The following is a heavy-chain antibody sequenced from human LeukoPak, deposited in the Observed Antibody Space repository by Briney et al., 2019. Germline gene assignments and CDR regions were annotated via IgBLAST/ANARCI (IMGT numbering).Heavy chain of an antibody. CDR3: TKDRYCSSSRCPLDY. CDR1: GFTFDEYA. V-gene: IGHV3-9*01. J-gene: IGHJ4*02. CDR2: ISWNSGIV. D-gene: IGHD2-2*01. Sequence: SLRLSCATSGFTFDEYAMHWVRQAPGKGLDWVSSISWNSGIVGYADSVKGRFTISRDNTKNFLYLQMNSLRAEDTALYYCTKDRYCSSSRCPLDYWGQGTLVTVSS.